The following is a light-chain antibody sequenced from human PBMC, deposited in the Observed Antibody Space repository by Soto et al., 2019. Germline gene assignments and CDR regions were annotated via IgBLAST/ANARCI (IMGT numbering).Light chain of an antibody. CDR2: MAS. J-gene: IGKJ4*01. CDR3: QQYNSLSSVS. Sequence: DIQLTQSPSTLSASVGDRVTITCRASQSITNWLAWYQQKPGKAPKVLIHMASSLKSGVPSRFIGSGSGTEFTLTITSLQPDDSATYYCQQYNSLSSVSFGGGTKVEI. CDR1: QSITNW. V-gene: IGKV1-5*03.